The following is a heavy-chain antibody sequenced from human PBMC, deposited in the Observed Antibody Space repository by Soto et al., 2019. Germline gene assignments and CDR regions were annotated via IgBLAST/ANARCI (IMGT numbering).Heavy chain of an antibody. V-gene: IGHV5-51*01. J-gene: IGHJ6*02. D-gene: IGHD6-19*01. CDR1: GYSFTSYW. CDR2: IYPGDSDT. CDR3: ARPREAGKYYYGVDV. Sequence: PGESLKISCKGSGYSFTSYWIGRVRQMPGKGLEWMGIIYPGDSDTRCSPSFQGQVTISADKSISTAYLQWSSLKASDTAMYYCARPREAGKYYYGVDVWGQGTTVTVSS.